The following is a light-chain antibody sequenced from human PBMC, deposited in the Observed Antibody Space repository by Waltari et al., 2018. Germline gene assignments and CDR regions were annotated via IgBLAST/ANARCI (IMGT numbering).Light chain of an antibody. Sequence: EIVMTQTPATLSLSPGERATLSCRASQSVSSNLAWYQQKPGQAPRPPIYDASTRDTGIPDRFSGSGSGTEFTLTISSLQSEDFAFYYCQQYNNWPPLTFGGGTKVEIK. CDR3: QQYNNWPPLT. J-gene: IGKJ4*01. CDR1: QSVSSN. V-gene: IGKV3-15*01. CDR2: DAS.